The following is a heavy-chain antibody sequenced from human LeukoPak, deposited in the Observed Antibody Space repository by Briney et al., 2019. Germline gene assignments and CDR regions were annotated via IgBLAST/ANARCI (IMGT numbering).Heavy chain of an antibody. CDR3: AKDENALVVVAAIDY. Sequence: SGGSLRLSCAASGFTFSSYGMSWARQAPGKGLEWVSAISGSGGSTYYADSVKGRFTISRDNSKNTLYLQMNSLRAEDTALYYCAKDENALVVVAAIDYWGQGTLVTVSS. CDR1: GFTFSSYG. D-gene: IGHD2-15*01. V-gene: IGHV3-23*01. CDR2: ISGSGGST. J-gene: IGHJ4*02.